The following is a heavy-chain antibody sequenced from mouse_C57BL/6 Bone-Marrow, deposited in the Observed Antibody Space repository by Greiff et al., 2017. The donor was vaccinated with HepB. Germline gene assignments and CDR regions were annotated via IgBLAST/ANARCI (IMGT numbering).Heavy chain of an antibody. J-gene: IGHJ3*01. D-gene: IGHD1-1*01. CDR1: GFNIKDDY. CDR2: IDPENGDT. CDR3: TTGIYYGSSSLFAY. Sequence: EVQLQQSGAELVRPGASVKLSCTASGFNIKDDYMHWVKQRPEQGLEWIGWIDPENGDTEYASKFQGKATITADTSSNTAYLQLSSLTSEDTAVYYCTTGIYYGSSSLFAYWGQGTLVTVSA. V-gene: IGHV14-4*01.